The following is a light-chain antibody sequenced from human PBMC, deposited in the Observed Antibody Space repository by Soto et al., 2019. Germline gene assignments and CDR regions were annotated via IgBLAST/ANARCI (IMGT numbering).Light chain of an antibody. V-gene: IGKV3-20*01. Sequence: EIVLTQSPGTLSLSPGERATLSCRASQSVSSSYLAWYQQKPGQAPRLLIYGASSRATGIPDRFSGSGSGTEFTLTISSLQSEDFAVYYCHQYNNWPLTFGGGSKVDIK. J-gene: IGKJ4*01. CDR3: HQYNNWPLT. CDR1: QSVSSSY. CDR2: GAS.